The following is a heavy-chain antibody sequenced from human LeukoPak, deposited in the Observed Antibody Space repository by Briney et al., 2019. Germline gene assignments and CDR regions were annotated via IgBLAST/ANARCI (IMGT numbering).Heavy chain of an antibody. J-gene: IGHJ3*02. CDR1: GFTVSSNY. CDR2: FYRGIST. Sequence: GGSLRLSCAASGFTVSSNYMSWVRQAPGKGLEWVPSFYRGISTYYADSVKGRFTTSRDHSKNTVYLQMDSLRPEDTAVYYCARYYDSSGYTQGAFDIWGQGTMVTVS. V-gene: IGHV3-66*02. CDR3: ARYYDSSGYTQGAFDI. D-gene: IGHD3-22*01.